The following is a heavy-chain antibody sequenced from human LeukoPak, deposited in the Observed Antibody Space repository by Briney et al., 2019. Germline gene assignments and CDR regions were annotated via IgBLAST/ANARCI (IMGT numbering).Heavy chain of an antibody. Sequence: SQTLSLTCAISGDSVSSNSVTWNWIRQSPSRGLEWLGRTYYRSKWYHDYAVSVKSRITINPDTSKSQFSLQLNYVTPEDTAVYYCAREGNAYYFDYWGQGTLVAVSS. CDR3: AREGNAYYFDY. V-gene: IGHV6-1*01. CDR1: GDSVSSNSVT. CDR2: TYYRSKWYH. J-gene: IGHJ4*02. D-gene: IGHD1-1*01.